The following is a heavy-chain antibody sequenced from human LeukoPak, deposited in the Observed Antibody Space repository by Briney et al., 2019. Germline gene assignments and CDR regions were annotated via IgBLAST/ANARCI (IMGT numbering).Heavy chain of an antibody. D-gene: IGHD1-26*01. CDR2: ISSSGTTI. V-gene: IGHV3-48*03. Sequence: GGSLRLSRAASGFTFSSYEMNWVRQAPGKGLEWVSYISSSGTTIYYADSVKGRFTISRDNAKNSLYLQMNSLRVEDTALYYCASGAQSDYWGQGTLVTVSS. CDR3: ASGAQSDY. CDR1: GFTFSSYE. J-gene: IGHJ4*02.